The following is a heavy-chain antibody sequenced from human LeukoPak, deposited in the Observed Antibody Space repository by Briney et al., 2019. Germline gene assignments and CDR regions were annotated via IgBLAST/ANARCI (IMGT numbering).Heavy chain of an antibody. Sequence: SETLSLTCTASGGSISSYYWSWIRQPPGKGLEWIGYISYSGSTTYHPSLKSRVTISVDTSKNQFSLKLTSVTVADTAAYYCARHGSISGIAAQRSFDYWGQGTLVTVSS. CDR2: ISYSGST. CDR1: GGSISSYY. J-gene: IGHJ4*02. D-gene: IGHD6-13*01. V-gene: IGHV4-59*08. CDR3: ARHGSISGIAAQRSFDY.